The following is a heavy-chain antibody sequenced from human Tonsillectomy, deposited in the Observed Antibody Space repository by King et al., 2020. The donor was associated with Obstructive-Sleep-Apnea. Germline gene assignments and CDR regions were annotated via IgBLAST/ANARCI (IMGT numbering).Heavy chain of an antibody. V-gene: IGHV3-7*01. CDR3: ARDGDYDYGDYSDY. CDR2: IKQDGSEK. D-gene: IGHD4-17*01. J-gene: IGHJ4*02. CDR1: GFTFSSYW. Sequence: VQLVESGGGLVQPGGSLRLSCAASGFTFSSYWMSWVRQAPGKGLEWLANIKQDGSEKYYVDSVKGRFTNSRDNAKNSLYLQMNSLRAEDTAVYYCARDGDYDYGDYSDYWGQGTLVTVSS.